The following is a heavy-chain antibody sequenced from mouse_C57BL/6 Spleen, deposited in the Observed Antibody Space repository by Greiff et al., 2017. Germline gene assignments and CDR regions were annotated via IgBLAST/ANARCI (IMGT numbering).Heavy chain of an antibody. J-gene: IGHJ3*01. CDR1: GYTFTSYW. D-gene: IGHD1-1*01. V-gene: IGHV1-69*01. Sequence: VQLQQPGAELVMPGASVKLSCKASGYTFTSYWMHWVKQRPGQGLAWIGEIDPSDSYTNYNQKFKGKSTLTVDKSSSTAYMQLSSLKSEDSAVYYCARGVGSKFAYWGQGTLVTVSA. CDR3: ARGVGSKFAY. CDR2: IDPSDSYT.